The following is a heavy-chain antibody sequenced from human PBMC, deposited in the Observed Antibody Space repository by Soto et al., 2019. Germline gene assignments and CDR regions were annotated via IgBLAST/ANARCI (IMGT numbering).Heavy chain of an antibody. CDR2: TYYRSRWYN. J-gene: IGHJ6*02. Sequence: SQTLSLTCAISGDSVSSNSAAWNWIRQSPSRGLEWLGRTYYRSRWYNDYAVSVKSRITVNPDTSKNQFSLHLNSVTPEDTAVYSCASTGPHYSYSGMDVWGQGPTVPVSS. CDR3: ASTGPHYSYSGMDV. D-gene: IGHD2-8*02. CDR1: GDSVSSNSAA. V-gene: IGHV6-1*01.